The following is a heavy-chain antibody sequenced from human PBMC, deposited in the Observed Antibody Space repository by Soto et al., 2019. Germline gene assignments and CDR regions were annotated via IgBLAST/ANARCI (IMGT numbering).Heavy chain of an antibody. J-gene: IGHJ5*02. V-gene: IGHV1-18*01. CDR3: ASDQLRDYEQNWLDP. Sequence: ASVRGACQGSGSSLPGAGVSWGRQAPGQGLEWMGWISAYNGNTNYAQKLQGRVTMTTDTSTSTAYMELRSLRSDDTAVYYCASDQLRDYEQNWLDPWGQGTQVTVSS. D-gene: IGHD3-22*01. CDR1: GSSLPGAG. CDR2: ISAYNGNT.